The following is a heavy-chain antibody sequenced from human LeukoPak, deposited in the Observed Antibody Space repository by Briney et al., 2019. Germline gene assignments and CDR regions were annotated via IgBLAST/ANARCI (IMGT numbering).Heavy chain of an antibody. Sequence: GGSLRLSCAASGFTFSDYYMSWIRQAPGKGLEWISYISSSRSTIYYADSVKGRFTISRDNAKNSLYLQMNSLRAEDTAVYYFARATSSGWYRLTDYWGQGTLVTVSS. CDR1: GFTFSDYY. D-gene: IGHD6-19*01. V-gene: IGHV3-11*01. CDR2: ISSSRSTI. CDR3: ARATSSGWYRLTDY. J-gene: IGHJ4*02.